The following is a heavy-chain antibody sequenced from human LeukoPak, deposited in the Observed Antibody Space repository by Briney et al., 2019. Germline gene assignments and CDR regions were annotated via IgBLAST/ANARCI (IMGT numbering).Heavy chain of an antibody. D-gene: IGHD5-24*01. V-gene: IGHV4-39*07. CDR1: GGSISSSSHY. Sequence: PSETLSLTCTVSGGSISSSSHYWGWIRQPPGKGLEWIGSIYYSGSTYYNPPLKSRVTISVDTSKNQFSLKLSSVTAADTAVYYCARGDGYTQGWFDPWGQGTLVTVSS. CDR2: IYYSGST. CDR3: ARGDGYTQGWFDP. J-gene: IGHJ5*02.